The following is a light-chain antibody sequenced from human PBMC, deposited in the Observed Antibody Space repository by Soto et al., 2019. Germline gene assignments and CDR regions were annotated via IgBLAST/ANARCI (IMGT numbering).Light chain of an antibody. V-gene: IGKV1-6*02. CDR1: QDISTD. CDR3: LQDYNYPWT. Sequence: AIQMTQSPSSLSASVGDRVTITCRASQDISTDLGWYQQEPGKAPKLLIFAASSLQSGVPSRFSGSGSGTDFTLTISSLQPEDFATYYCLQDYNYPWTFGQGTKVEIK. CDR2: AAS. J-gene: IGKJ1*01.